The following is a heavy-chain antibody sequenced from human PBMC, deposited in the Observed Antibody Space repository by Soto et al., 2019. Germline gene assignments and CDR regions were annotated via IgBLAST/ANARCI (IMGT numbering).Heavy chain of an antibody. CDR1: GGSISSGDYY. Sequence: QVQLQESGPGLVKPSQTLSLTCTVSGGSISSGDYYWSWFRQPPGKGLEWIGYIYYSGTTYYNPSLKSRVTISVDTSKNQFSLKVNSVTAADTAVYYCARALIQLWPHYYYGMDVWGQGTTVTVSS. J-gene: IGHJ6*02. V-gene: IGHV4-30-4*01. CDR3: ARALIQLWPHYYYGMDV. CDR2: IYYSGTT. D-gene: IGHD5-18*01.